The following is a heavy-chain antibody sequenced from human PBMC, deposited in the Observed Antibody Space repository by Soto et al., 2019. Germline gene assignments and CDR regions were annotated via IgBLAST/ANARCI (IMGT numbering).Heavy chain of an antibody. D-gene: IGHD3-22*01. CDR3: ARGSYYYDSSGYYHY. CDR1: GGSISSANW. V-gene: IGHV4-30-4*01. CDR2: IYYSGST. J-gene: IGHJ4*02. Sequence: SETLSLTCAVSGGSISSANWWSWIRQPPGKGLEWIGYIYYSGSTYYNPSLKSRVTISVDTSKNQFSLKLSSVTAADTAVYYCARGSYYYDSSGYYHYLGQGTLVTVSS.